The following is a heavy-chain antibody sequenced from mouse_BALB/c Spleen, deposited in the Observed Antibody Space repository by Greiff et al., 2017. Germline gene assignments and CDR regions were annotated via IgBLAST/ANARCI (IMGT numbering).Heavy chain of an antibody. V-gene: IGHV5-12-2*01. CDR2: ISNGGGST. CDR1: GFTFSSYT. D-gene: IGHD1-1*01. J-gene: IGHJ2*01. Sequence: EVKLQESGGGLVQPGGSLKLSCAASGFTFSSYTMSWVRQTPEKRLEWVAYISNGGGSTYYPDTVKGRFTISRDNAKNTLYLQMSSLKSEDTAMYYCARIYYGSSPFDYWGQGTTLTVSS. CDR3: ARIYYGSSPFDY.